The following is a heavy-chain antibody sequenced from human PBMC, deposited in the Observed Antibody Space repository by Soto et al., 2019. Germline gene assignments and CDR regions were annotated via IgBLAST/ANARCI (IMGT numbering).Heavy chain of an antibody. Sequence: SETLSLTCTVSGGSISSSSYYWGWIRQPPGKGLEWIGSIYYSGSTYYNPSLKSRVTISVDTSKNQFSLKLSSVTAADTAVYYCARVVVVAATHPKYYFDYWGQGTLVTVSS. CDR2: IYYSGST. V-gene: IGHV4-39*01. J-gene: IGHJ4*02. D-gene: IGHD2-15*01. CDR1: GGSISSSSYY. CDR3: ARVVVVAATHPKYYFDY.